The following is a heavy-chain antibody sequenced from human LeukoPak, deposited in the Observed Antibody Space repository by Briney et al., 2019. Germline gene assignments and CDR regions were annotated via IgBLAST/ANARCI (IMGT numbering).Heavy chain of an antibody. CDR3: AKDYNDFITFGGVDY. CDR1: GFTFGNYG. D-gene: IGHD3-16*01. J-gene: IGHJ4*01. Sequence: GGSLRLSCAASGFTFGNYGMHWVRQAPGKGLEWVSSISRNSSNIGYADSVKGRFTISRDNAKNSLYLQMNSLRAEDTAVYYCAKDYNDFITFGGVDYWGQGTLVNVSS. CDR2: ISRNSSNI. V-gene: IGHV3-9*01.